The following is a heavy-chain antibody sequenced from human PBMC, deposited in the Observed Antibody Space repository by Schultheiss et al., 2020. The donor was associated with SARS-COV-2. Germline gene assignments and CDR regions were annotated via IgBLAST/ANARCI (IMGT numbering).Heavy chain of an antibody. V-gene: IGHV1-46*01. CDR1: GYTFTGYY. CDR2: INPSGGST. CDR3: AREGLRYFDWLTREGAFDI. D-gene: IGHD3-9*01. Sequence: ASVKVSCKASGYTFTGYYMHWVRQAPGQGLEWMGIINPSGGSTSYAQKFQGRVTMTRDTSTSTVYMELSSLRSEDTAVYYCAREGLRYFDWLTREGAFDIWGQGTMVTVSS. J-gene: IGHJ3*02.